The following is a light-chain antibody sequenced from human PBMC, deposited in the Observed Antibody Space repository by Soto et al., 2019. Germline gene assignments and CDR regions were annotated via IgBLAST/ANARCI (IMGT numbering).Light chain of an antibody. CDR1: SSNIGAGYD. CDR3: QSYDSSLSGYV. J-gene: IGLJ1*01. CDR2: GNS. V-gene: IGLV1-40*01. Sequence: QSALTQPPSVSGAPGQRVTISCTGSSSNIGAGYDVHWYQQLPGTAPKLLIYGNSNRPSGVPDRFSGSKSGTSASLAITGFQAEDEADYYCQSYDSSLSGYVFGTGTKLTVL.